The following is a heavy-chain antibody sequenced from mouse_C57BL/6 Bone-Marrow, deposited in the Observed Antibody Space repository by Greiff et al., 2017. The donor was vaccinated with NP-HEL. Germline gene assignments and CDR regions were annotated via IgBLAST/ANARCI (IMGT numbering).Heavy chain of an antibody. Sequence: QVQLQQSGAELARPGASVKLSCKASGYTFTSYGISWVKQRTGQGLEWIGEIYPRSGNTYYNEKFKGKATLTADKSSSTAYMELRSLTSEDSAVYFCARGAYERFVAYWGQGTLVTVSA. V-gene: IGHV1-81*01. D-gene: IGHD2-3*01. CDR3: ARGAYERFVAY. CDR1: GYTFTSYG. CDR2: IYPRSGNT. J-gene: IGHJ3*01.